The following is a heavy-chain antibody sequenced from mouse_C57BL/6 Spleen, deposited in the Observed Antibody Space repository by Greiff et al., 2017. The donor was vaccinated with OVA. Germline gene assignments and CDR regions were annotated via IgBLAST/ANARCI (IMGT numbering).Heavy chain of an antibody. CDR2: INPYNGGT. CDR1: GYTFTDYY. J-gene: IGHJ2*01. CDR3: ARQVTTGYFDC. D-gene: IGHD2-2*01. V-gene: IGHV1-19*01. Sequence: EVQLQQSGPVLVKPGASVKMSCKASGYTFTDYYMNWVKQSHGKSLEWIGVINPYNGGTSYNQKFKGKATLTVDKSSSTAYMELNSLTSEDSAVYYCARQVTTGYFDCWGQGTTLTVSS.